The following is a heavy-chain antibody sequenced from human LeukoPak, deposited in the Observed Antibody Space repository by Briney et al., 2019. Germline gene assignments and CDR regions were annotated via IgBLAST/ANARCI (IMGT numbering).Heavy chain of an antibody. V-gene: IGHV1-69*04. CDR3: GASSYYYDSSGFIDY. D-gene: IGHD3-22*01. Sequence: PVKVSCKASGGTFSSYAISWVRQAPGQGLEWMGRIIPIFGIANYAQKFQGRVTITADKSTSTAYMELSSLRSEDTAVYYCGASSYYYDSSGFIDYWGQGTLVTVSS. CDR1: GGTFSSYA. J-gene: IGHJ4*02. CDR2: IIPIFGIA.